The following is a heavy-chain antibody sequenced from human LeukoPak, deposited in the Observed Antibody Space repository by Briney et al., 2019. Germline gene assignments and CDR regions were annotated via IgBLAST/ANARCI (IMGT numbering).Heavy chain of an antibody. D-gene: IGHD3-9*01. CDR1: GFTFSSYE. CDR2: ISSSSSYI. V-gene: IGHV3-21*01. Sequence: PGGSLRLSCAASGFTFSSYEMNWVRQAPGKGLEWVSSISSSSSYIYYADSVKGRFTISRDNAKNSLYLQMNSLRAEDTAVYYCARDQQIHYDILTGYYAYFDYWGQGTLVTVSS. CDR3: ARDQQIHYDILTGYYAYFDY. J-gene: IGHJ4*02.